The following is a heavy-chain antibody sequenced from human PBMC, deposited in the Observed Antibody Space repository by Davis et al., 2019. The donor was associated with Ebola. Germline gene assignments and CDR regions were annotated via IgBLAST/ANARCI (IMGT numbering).Heavy chain of an antibody. Sequence: GESLKISCAASGFTFDSYAMTWVRRAPGKGLEWVSTIRPSGGRTYYTNSVKGRFTISRDDSKNTLDLQMNSLRAEDTAVYYCARYKRLDYWGQGTLVTVSS. CDR3: ARYKRLDY. D-gene: IGHD5-12*01. J-gene: IGHJ4*02. CDR2: IRPSGGRT. CDR1: GFTFDSYA. V-gene: IGHV3-23*01.